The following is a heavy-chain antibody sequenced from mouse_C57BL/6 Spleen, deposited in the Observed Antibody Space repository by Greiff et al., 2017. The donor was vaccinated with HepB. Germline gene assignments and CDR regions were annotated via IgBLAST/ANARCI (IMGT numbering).Heavy chain of an antibody. J-gene: IGHJ3*01. V-gene: IGHV1-26*01. CDR1: GYTFTDYY. CDR2: INPNNGGT. CDR3: ARGNYGNAWFAD. Sequence: VQLQQSGPELVKPGASVKISCKASGYTFTDYYMNWVKQSHGKSLEWIGDINPNNGGTSYNQKFKGKATLTVDKSSRTAYMELRSLTSEDSAVYYCARGNYGNAWFADWGQGTLVTVSA. D-gene: IGHD2-1*01.